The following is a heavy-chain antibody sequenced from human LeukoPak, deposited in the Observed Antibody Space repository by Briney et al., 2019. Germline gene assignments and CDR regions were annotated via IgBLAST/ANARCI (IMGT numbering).Heavy chain of an antibody. Sequence: GGSLRLSCAASGSTFSSWAMSWVRQAPGKGLEWISAFSGNGGATYYADSVKGRFTISRDNSKNILYLQMNSLRAEDTAVYYCATLITMIHWGQGTLVTVSS. J-gene: IGHJ4*02. CDR3: ATLITMIH. V-gene: IGHV3-23*01. D-gene: IGHD3-22*01. CDR2: FSGNGGAT. CDR1: GSTFSSWA.